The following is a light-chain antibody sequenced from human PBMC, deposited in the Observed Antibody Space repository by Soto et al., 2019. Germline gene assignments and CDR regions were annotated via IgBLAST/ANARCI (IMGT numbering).Light chain of an antibody. CDR3: SSYGSTSTRYV. CDR2: EVS. CDR1: SSDVGGYPY. Sequence: QSALTQPASVSGSPGQSITISCTGTSSDVGGYPYVSWYQQHPGKAPKVIIYEVSHRPSGVSDRFSGSKSGNTSSLTISGLQAEDAGDYCCSSYGSTSTRYVFGTGTKLTGL. J-gene: IGLJ1*01. V-gene: IGLV2-14*01.